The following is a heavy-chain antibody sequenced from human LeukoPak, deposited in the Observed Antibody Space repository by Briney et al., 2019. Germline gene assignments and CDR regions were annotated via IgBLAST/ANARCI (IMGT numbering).Heavy chain of an antibody. J-gene: IGHJ6*03. CDR1: GFTFSSYS. D-gene: IGHD3-3*01. CDR3: ASSAYYDFWSGYSVSYYYYMDV. Sequence: PGGSLRLSCAASGFTFSSYSMNWVRQAPGKGLEWVSSISSSSSSTIYYADSVEGRCTISRDNAKNSLYLQMHSLRAEDTAVYYCASSAYYDFWSGYSVSYYYYMDVWGKGTTVTVSS. V-gene: IGHV3-48*01. CDR2: ISSSSSSTI.